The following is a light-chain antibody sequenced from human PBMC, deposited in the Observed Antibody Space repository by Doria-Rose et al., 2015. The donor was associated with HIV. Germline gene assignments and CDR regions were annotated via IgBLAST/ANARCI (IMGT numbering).Light chain of an antibody. V-gene: IGKV1-39*01. Sequence: TQSPSSLSASVGDRVTITCRASQSISSYLNWYQQKLGKAANLLIFAASNLQSGVPSRFSGSGSGTDFTLTINSLLPEDFATYYCQQSSSSPPYTFGQGTKLEIK. CDR1: QSISSY. CDR3: QQSSSSPPYT. J-gene: IGKJ2*01. CDR2: AAS.